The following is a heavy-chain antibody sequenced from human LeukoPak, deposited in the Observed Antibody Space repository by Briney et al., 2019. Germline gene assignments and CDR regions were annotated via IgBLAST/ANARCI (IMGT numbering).Heavy chain of an antibody. CDR3: ATYYYDSSGYYDY. V-gene: IGHV3-74*01. J-gene: IGHJ4*02. CDR2: IKSDGSST. CDR1: GFTFSSSW. D-gene: IGHD3-22*01. Sequence: QSGGSLRLSCAASGFTFSSSWMHWVRQAPGKGLVWVSRIKSDGSSTNYADSVKGRFTISRDNAKNTLYLQMNSLRAEDTAVYYCATYYYDSSGYYDYWGQGTLVTVSS.